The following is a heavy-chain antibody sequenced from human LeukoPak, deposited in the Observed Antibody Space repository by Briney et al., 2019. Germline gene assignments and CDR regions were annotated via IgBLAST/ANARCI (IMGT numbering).Heavy chain of an antibody. V-gene: IGHV3-23*01. CDR1: GFTFSSYG. Sequence: GGSLRLSCAASGFTFSSYGMSWVRQAPGKGLEWVSAISGSGGSTYYADSVKGRFTISRDNSKNTLYLQMNSLRAEDTAVYYCAKSLYNWNDAFDYWGQGTLVTVSS. CDR3: AKSLYNWNDAFDY. D-gene: IGHD1-1*01. J-gene: IGHJ4*02. CDR2: ISGSGGST.